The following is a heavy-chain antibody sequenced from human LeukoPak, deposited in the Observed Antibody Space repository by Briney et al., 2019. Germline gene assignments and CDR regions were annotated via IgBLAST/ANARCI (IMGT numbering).Heavy chain of an antibody. CDR3: ARGVKLPRGHWFDP. J-gene: IGHJ5*02. Sequence: SETLSLTCAVYGVSFSGYYWSWVRQPPGKGLEWIGEINHSGSTNYNPSLKSRVTISVDTSKNQFSLKLSSVTAADTAVYYCARGVKLPRGHWFDPWGQGTLVTVSS. V-gene: IGHV4-34*01. D-gene: IGHD1-1*01. CDR2: INHSGST. CDR1: GVSFSGYY.